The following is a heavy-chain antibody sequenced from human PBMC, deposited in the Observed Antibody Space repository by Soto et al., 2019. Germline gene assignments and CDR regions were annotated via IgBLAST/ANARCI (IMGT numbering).Heavy chain of an antibody. CDR1: GFTFSTYA. CDR2: ISYDGDNK. CDR3: ARAASTGWPPPDAFDI. V-gene: IGHV3-30-3*01. Sequence: QVQLVESGGGVVQPGRSLRLSCAASGFTFSTYAMHWVRQAAGKGLAWVAVISYDGDNKFYADSVKGRFTISRDHSKNTLYLQINSLRTADTAVFYCARAASTGWPPPDAFDIWGQGTLVTVSS. D-gene: IGHD6-19*01. J-gene: IGHJ3*02.